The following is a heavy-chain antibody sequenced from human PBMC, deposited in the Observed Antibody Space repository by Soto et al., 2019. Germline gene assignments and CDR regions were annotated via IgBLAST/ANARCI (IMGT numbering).Heavy chain of an antibody. V-gene: IGHV3-30-3*01. CDR2: ISYDGSNK. CDR1: GFTFSSYA. Sequence: LRLSCAASGFTFSSYAMHWVRQAPGKGLEWVAVISYDGSNKYYADSVKGRFTISRDNSKNTLYLQMNSLRAEDTAVYYCASSHDSSGYYRGLDYWGQGTLVTVSS. D-gene: IGHD3-22*01. J-gene: IGHJ4*02. CDR3: ASSHDSSGYYRGLDY.